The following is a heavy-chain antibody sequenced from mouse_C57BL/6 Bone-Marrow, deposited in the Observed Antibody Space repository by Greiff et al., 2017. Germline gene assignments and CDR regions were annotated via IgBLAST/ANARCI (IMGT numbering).Heavy chain of an antibody. Sequence: EVQLVESGGGLVQPGGSLKLSCAASGFTFSDYYMYWVRQTPEKRLEWVAYISNGGGSTYYPDTVKGRFTISRDNAKNTLYLKMSRLKSEDTAMYYCARHDDYDAWFAYWGQGTLVTVSA. CDR2: ISNGGGST. CDR3: ARHDDYDAWFAY. V-gene: IGHV5-12*01. J-gene: IGHJ3*01. CDR1: GFTFSDYY. D-gene: IGHD2-4*01.